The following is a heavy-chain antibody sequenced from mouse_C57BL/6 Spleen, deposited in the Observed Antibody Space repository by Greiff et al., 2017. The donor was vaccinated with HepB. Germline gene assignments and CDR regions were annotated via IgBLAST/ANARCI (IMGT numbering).Heavy chain of an antibody. D-gene: IGHD1-1*01. CDR1: GYAFSSYW. V-gene: IGHV1-80*01. J-gene: IGHJ2*01. Sequence: VQLVESGAELVKPGASVKISCKASGYAFSSYWMNWVKQRPGKGLEWIGQIYPGDGDTNYNGKFKGKATLTADKSSSTAYMQLSSLTSEDSAVYFCARFGSYYYGSSTSFDYWGQGTTLTFSS. CDR3: ARFGSYYYGSSTSFDY. CDR2: IYPGDGDT.